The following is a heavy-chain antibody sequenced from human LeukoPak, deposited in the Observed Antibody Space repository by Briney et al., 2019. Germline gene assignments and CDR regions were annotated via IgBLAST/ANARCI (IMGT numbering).Heavy chain of an antibody. CDR2: IHGNGGGA. V-gene: IGHV3-23*01. D-gene: IGHD3-10*02. CDR1: GLTFSNYA. J-gene: IGHJ5*02. Sequence: GGSLRLSCAASGLTFSNYAMSWVRQAPAKGLEWVSSIHGNGGGACYADSVKGRFTISRDNSKNTLYLQMNSLRAEDTAVYYCANQANYFVNWFDPWGQGTLVTVSS. CDR3: ANQANYFVNWFDP.